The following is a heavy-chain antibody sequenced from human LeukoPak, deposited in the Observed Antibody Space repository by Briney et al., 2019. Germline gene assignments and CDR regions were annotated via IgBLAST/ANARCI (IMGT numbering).Heavy chain of an antibody. V-gene: IGHV3-15*01. CDR2: IRSKPDGGTA. D-gene: IGHD1-26*01. CDR3: TRDLGAYAQ. CDR1: GFTFSNAW. Sequence: GGSLRLSCAPSGFTFSNAWMGWVRQAPGKGLEWVGRIRSKPDGGTAEYAAPVKGRFSMSRDDSKNTLYLQMNSLKTEDTAVYYCTRDLGAYAQWGQGTLVTVSS. J-gene: IGHJ4*02.